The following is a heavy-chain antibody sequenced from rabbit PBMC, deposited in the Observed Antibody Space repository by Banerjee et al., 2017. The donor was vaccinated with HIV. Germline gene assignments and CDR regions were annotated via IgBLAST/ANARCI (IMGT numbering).Heavy chain of an antibody. CDR3: AREDISVWKFNL. CDR2: IYTDSSGSA. CDR1: GFSFSSSYY. D-gene: IGHD4-1*01. Sequence: QSLEESGGDLVKPGASLTLTCTASGFSFSSSYYMYWVRQAPGKGLEWIGCIYTDSSGSAYYANWVKSRFTISKTSSTTVTLQMTSLTAADTATYFCAREDISVWKFNLWGQGNLVPVS. J-gene: IGHJ4*01. V-gene: IGHV1S40*01.